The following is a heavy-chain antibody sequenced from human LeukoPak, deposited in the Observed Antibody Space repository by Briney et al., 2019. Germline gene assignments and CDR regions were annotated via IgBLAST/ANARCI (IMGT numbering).Heavy chain of an antibody. D-gene: IGHD6-13*01. CDR1: RFTFSSYA. Sequence: GGSLRLSCAASRFTFSSYAMSWVRQAPGKGLEWVSAISGSGGSTYYADSVKGRFTISRDNSKNTLYLQMNSLRAEDTAVYYCARTLAAAGAGFDYWGQGTLVTVSS. CDR2: ISGSGGST. V-gene: IGHV3-23*01. CDR3: ARTLAAAGAGFDY. J-gene: IGHJ4*02.